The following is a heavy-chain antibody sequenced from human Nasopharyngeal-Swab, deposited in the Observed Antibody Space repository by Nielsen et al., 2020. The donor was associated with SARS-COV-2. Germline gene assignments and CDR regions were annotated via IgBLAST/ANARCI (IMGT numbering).Heavy chain of an antibody. V-gene: IGHV3-30*18. D-gene: IGHD1-26*01. CDR1: GFTFSSYG. CDR3: AKTYSGSYLGYFDY. Sequence: GESLKISCAASGFTFSSYGMHWVRQAPGKGLEWVAVISYDGSNKYYADSVKGRFTISRDNSKNTLYLKMNSLRAENTAVYYCAKTYSGSYLGYFDYWGQGTLVTVSS. CDR2: ISYDGSNK. J-gene: IGHJ4*02.